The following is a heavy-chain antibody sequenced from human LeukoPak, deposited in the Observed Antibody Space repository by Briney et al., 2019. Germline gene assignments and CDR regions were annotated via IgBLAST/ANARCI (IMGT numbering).Heavy chain of an antibody. Sequence: GGSLRLSCAASGITFDIYWMSWVRQAPGKGLQWVANIKQDGSEKYYVDSVKGRFTISRDNARNSLYLQTKGLRAEDTAVYYCVRDRMRSTRAFDLWGQGTMVSVSS. CDR3: VRDRMRSTRAFDL. CDR1: GITFDIYW. J-gene: IGHJ3*01. CDR2: IKQDGSEK. V-gene: IGHV3-7*04.